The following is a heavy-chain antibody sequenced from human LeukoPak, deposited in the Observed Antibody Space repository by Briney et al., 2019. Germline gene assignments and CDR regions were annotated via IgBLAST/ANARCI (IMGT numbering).Heavy chain of an antibody. V-gene: IGHV1-69*05. Sequence: ASVKVSRKASGGTFSSYAISWVRQAPGQGLEWMGGIIPIFGTANYAQKFQGRVTMTTDTSTSTAYMELRTLRSDDTAVYYCARSGTSSGYYYMDVWGKGTTVTVSS. CDR3: ARSGTSSGYYYMDV. J-gene: IGHJ6*03. D-gene: IGHD1-26*01. CDR2: IIPIFGTA. CDR1: GGTFSSYA.